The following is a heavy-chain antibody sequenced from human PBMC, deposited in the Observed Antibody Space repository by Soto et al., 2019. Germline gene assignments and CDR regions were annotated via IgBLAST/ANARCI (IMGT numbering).Heavy chain of an antibody. V-gene: IGHV3-30-3*01. CDR1: GFTFSSYA. CDR3: ARPKYYDFWSGCVY. D-gene: IGHD3-3*01. Sequence: QVQLVESGGGVVQPGRSLRLSCAASGFTFSSYAMHWVRQAPGKGLEWVAAMSSDGGNKYHTDSVKGRFTISRDNSKNTLYLQMNSLRDDDTAVYYCARPKYYDFWSGCVYWGQGTLVTVSS. J-gene: IGHJ4*02. CDR2: MSSDGGNK.